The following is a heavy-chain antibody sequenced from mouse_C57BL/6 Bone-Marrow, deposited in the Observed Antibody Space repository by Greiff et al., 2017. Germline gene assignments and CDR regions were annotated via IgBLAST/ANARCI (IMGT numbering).Heavy chain of an antibody. J-gene: IGHJ2*01. CDR1: GFTFSSYA. CDR3: TRGPYYYGSSYGEEDYFDY. V-gene: IGHV5-9-1*02. CDR2: ISSGGDYI. D-gene: IGHD1-1*01. Sequence: EVQVVESGEGLVKPGGSLKLSCAASGFTFSSYAMSWVRQTPEKRLEWVAYISSGGDYIYYADTVKGRFTISRDNARNTLYLQMSSLKSEDTAMYYCTRGPYYYGSSYGEEDYFDYWGQGTTLTVSS.